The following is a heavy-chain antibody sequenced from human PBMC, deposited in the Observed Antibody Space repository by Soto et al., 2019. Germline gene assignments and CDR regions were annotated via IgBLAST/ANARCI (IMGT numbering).Heavy chain of an antibody. V-gene: IGHV3-23*01. J-gene: IGHJ4*02. Sequence: PGGSQRLSCAASGFTFRNSLRNWVRQAPGKGLEWVSAISGSGGSTYYADSVKGRFTISRDNSKNTLYLQMNSLRAEDTAVYYCAKGGSSGWYSLFDYWGQGTLVTVSS. D-gene: IGHD6-19*01. CDR2: ISGSGGST. CDR3: AKGGSSGWYSLFDY. CDR1: GFTFRNSL.